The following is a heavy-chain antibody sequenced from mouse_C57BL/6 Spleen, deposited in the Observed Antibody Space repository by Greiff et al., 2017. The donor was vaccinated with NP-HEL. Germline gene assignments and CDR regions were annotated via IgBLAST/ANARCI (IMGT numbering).Heavy chain of an antibody. V-gene: IGHV2-9-1*01. CDR3: ARNPYYGQNAMDY. D-gene: IGHD1-1*01. CDR1: GFSLTSYA. J-gene: IGHJ4*01. CDR2: IWTGGGT. Sequence: VMLVESGPGLVAPSQSLSITCTVSGFSLTSYAISWVRQPPGKGLEWLGVIWTGGGTNYNSALKSRLSISKDNSKSQVFLKMNSLQTDDTARYYCARNPYYGQNAMDYWGQGTSVTVSS.